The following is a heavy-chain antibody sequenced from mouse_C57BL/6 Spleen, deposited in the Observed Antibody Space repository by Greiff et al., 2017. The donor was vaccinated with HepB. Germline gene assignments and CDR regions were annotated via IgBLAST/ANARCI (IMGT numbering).Heavy chain of an antibody. Sequence: VKLMESGAELVKPGASVKLSCKASGYTFTEYTIHWVKQRSGQGLEWIGWFYPGSGSIKYNEKFKDKATLTADKSSSTVYMELSRLTSEDSAVYFCARHGYYGYDEGYFDCWGQGTTLTVSS. CDR3: ARHGYYGYDEGYFDC. V-gene: IGHV1-62-2*01. D-gene: IGHD2-2*01. J-gene: IGHJ2*01. CDR1: GYTFTEYT. CDR2: FYPGSGSI.